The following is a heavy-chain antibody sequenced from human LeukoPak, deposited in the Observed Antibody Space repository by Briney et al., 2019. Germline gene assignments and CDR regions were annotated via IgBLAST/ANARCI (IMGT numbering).Heavy chain of an antibody. CDR1: GGTFSSYA. CDR3: ARDRYFDWLLPYYFDY. D-gene: IGHD3-9*01. V-gene: IGHV1-69*04. Sequence: ASAKVSCKASGGTFSSYAISSVRQGPGQGLEWRGRIIPILGIANYAQKFQGRVTITADKSTSTAYMELSSLRSEDTAVYYCARDRYFDWLLPYYFDYWGQGTLVTVSS. J-gene: IGHJ4*02. CDR2: IIPILGIA.